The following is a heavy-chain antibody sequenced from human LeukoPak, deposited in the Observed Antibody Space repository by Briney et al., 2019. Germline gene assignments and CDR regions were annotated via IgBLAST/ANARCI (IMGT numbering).Heavy chain of an antibody. Sequence: PAETLCLTCTVSGGSISSYNWSWVRQPPGKGLEWVGYIYYSGSTNYNPSLKSRGTISADTSKNQSPLKLSSVTAADTAVYYCSRGVAATISGYWFDPWGQGTLVTVSS. D-gene: IGHD3-3*01. CDR1: GGSISSYN. J-gene: IGHJ5*02. CDR2: IYYSGST. CDR3: SRGVAATISGYWFDP. V-gene: IGHV4-59*01.